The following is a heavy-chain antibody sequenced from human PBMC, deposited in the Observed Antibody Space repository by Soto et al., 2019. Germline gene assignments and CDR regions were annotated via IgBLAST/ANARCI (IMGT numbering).Heavy chain of an antibody. CDR1: GYTFTSYA. CDR3: ARGSYSDIVLVPAAMEDYYYYYGMDV. V-gene: IGHV1-8*02. D-gene: IGHD2-2*01. CDR2: MNPNSGNT. Sequence: ASVKVSCKASGYTFTSYAMHWVRQATGQGLEWMGWMNPNSGNTGYAQKFQGRVTMTRNTSISTAYMELSSLRSEDTAVYYCARGSYSDIVLVPAAMEDYYYYYGMDVWGQGTTVTVSS. J-gene: IGHJ6*02.